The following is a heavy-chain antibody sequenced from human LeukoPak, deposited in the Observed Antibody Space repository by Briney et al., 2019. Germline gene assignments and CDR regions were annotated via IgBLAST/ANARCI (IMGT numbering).Heavy chain of an antibody. D-gene: IGHD3-22*01. V-gene: IGHV4-59*12. Sequence: SETLSLTCTVSGGSISSYYWSWIRQPPGKGLEWIGYIYYSGSTNYNPSLKSRVTMSVDTSKNQFSLKLSSVTAADTAVYYCATGYYYDSSGYYYEDYWGQGTLVTVSS. CDR3: ATGYYYDSSGYYYEDY. CDR1: GGSISSYY. CDR2: IYYSGST. J-gene: IGHJ4*02.